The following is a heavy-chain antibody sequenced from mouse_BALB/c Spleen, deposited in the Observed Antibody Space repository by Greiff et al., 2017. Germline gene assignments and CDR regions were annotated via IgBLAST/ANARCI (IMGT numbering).Heavy chain of an antibody. Sequence: EVKLVESGPGLVKPSQSLSLTCTVTGYSITSDYAWNWIRQFPGNTLEWMGYISYSGSTSYNPSLKSRISITRDTSKNQFFLQLNSVTTEDTATYYCARTGTNAMDYWGQGTSVTVSS. V-gene: IGHV3-2*02. D-gene: IGHD4-1*01. CDR2: ISYSGST. J-gene: IGHJ4*01. CDR3: ARTGTNAMDY. CDR1: GYSITSDYA.